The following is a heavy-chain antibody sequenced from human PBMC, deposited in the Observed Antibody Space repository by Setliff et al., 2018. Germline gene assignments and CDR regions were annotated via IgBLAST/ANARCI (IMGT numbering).Heavy chain of an antibody. J-gene: IGHJ4*02. V-gene: IGHV1-69*11. CDR2: IIPILETT. D-gene: IGHD3-3*01. Sequence: SVKVSCKVSGGAFSNYGLSWVRQAPGQGLLWMGRIIPILETTNYAQNFQGRVSITADESTRTAYMELSSLTFEDTAVYYCARWNGSGYFYYWGQGTWVTDSS. CDR3: ARWNGSGYFYY. CDR1: GGAFSNYG.